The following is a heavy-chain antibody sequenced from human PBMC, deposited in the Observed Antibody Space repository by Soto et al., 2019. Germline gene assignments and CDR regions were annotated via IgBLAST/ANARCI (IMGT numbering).Heavy chain of an antibody. V-gene: IGHV3-74*01. CDR3: ARVASGSYDWFDP. D-gene: IGHD1-26*01. J-gene: IGHJ5*02. CDR1: KFSFSGYW. Sequence: EMQLVESGGDLVQPGGSLRLSCAASKFSFSGYWLHWVRQPPGKGLMWVSRINPDGSRTTYADSVKGRFTISRDNAKNTLFLQMNSLRAEDPAVYYCARVASGSYDWFDPWGQGTLVTVSS. CDR2: INPDGSRT.